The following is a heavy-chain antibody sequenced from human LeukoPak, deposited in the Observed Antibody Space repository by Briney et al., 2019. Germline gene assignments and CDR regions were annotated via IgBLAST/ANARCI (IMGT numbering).Heavy chain of an antibody. Sequence: SETLSLTCTVSDGSISSKSYYWGWIRQPPGKGLEWIGSIYYSGSTYYNPSLKSRVTISADTSRNQFSLKLTSVTAADTAVYYCARDLDDYAWGSYRPHDGFDTWGQGTLVTVSS. CDR3: ARDLDDYAWGSYRPHDGFDT. D-gene: IGHD3-16*02. CDR2: IYYSGST. CDR1: DGSISSKSYY. J-gene: IGHJ3*02. V-gene: IGHV4-39*07.